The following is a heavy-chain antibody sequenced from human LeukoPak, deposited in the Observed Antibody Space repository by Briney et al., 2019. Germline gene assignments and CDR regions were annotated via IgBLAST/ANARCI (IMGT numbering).Heavy chain of an antibody. Sequence: PGGSLRLSCAASGFTFSSYSMNWVRQAPGKGLEWVSSISSSSSYIYYADSVKGRFTISRDNAKNSLYLQMNSLRAEDTALYYCARAPGGIAVAGGGYYYYYMDVWGKGTTVTVSS. V-gene: IGHV3-21*04. J-gene: IGHJ6*03. CDR3: ARAPGGIAVAGGGYYYYYMDV. D-gene: IGHD6-19*01. CDR2: ISSSSSYI. CDR1: GFTFSSYS.